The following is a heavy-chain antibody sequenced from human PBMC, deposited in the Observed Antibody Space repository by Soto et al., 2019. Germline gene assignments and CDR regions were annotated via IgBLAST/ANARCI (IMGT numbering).Heavy chain of an antibody. CDR1: GFTFSSYV. CDR2: ISGRGSGT. Sequence: EVQLLESGGGLVQPGGSLRPSCAASGFTFSSYVMSWVRQAPGKGLEWVSAISGRGSGTYYADSVKGRFTIPRDNSKNTLYVQMNSLRAEDTAVYSCVKGRSGYDFYYWGQGTLVTVSS. D-gene: IGHD5-12*01. CDR3: VKGRSGYDFYY. V-gene: IGHV3-23*01. J-gene: IGHJ4*02.